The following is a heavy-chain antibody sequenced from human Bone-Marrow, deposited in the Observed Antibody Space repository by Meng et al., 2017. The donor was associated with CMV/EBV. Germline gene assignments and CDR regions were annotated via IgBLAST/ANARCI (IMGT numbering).Heavy chain of an antibody. Sequence: GESLKISCAASGFTFDDYAMHWVRQAPGKGLEWVSSISSSSSYIYYADSVKGRFTISRDNAKNSLYLQMNSLRAEDTAVYYCARGCSSTSCYYYYYYGMDFWGQGTTVTVSS. CDR1: GFTFDDYA. CDR3: ARGCSSTSCYYYYYYGMDF. V-gene: IGHV3-21*01. CDR2: ISSSSSYI. D-gene: IGHD2-2*01. J-gene: IGHJ6*02.